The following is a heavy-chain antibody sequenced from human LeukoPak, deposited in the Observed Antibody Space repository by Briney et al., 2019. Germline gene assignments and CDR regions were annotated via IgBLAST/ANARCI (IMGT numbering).Heavy chain of an antibody. D-gene: IGHD4-23*01. CDR1: GFTFSSYA. CDR3: ASWKGGNSREGYYYYYMDV. J-gene: IGHJ6*03. V-gene: IGHV3-23*01. Sequence: GGSLRLSCAASGFTFSSYAMSWVRQAPGKGLEWVSAISGSGGSTYYADSVKGRFTISRDNSKNTLHLQMNSLRAEDTAVYYCASWKGGNSREGYYYYYMDVWGKGTTVTVSS. CDR2: ISGSGGST.